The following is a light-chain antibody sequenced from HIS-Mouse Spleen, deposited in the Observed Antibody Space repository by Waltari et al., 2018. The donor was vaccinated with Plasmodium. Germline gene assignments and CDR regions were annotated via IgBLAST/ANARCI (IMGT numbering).Light chain of an antibody. V-gene: IGLV3-25*03. CDR3: QSADSSGTYQV. CDR1: ALPKKY. J-gene: IGLJ2*01. Sequence: SYELTQPPSVSVSPGQTARITCPGDALPKKYAYWYQQKQGQAPVLVIYKDSERPSGIPERFSGSSSGTTVTLTISGVQAEDEADYYCQSADSSGTYQVFGGGTKLTVL. CDR2: KDS.